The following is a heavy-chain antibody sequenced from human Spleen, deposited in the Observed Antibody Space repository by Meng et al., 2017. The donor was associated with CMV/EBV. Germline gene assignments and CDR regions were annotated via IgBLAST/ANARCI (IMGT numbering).Heavy chain of an antibody. D-gene: IGHD3-3*01. CDR3: ARTEIFGVVIKDYYGMDV. V-gene: IGHV1-2*02. J-gene: IGHJ6*02. Sequence: ASVKVSCKASGYNFTGYYMHWVRQAPGQGLEWMGWINPNSGGTTYAQKFQGRVTMTGDTSITTAYMEVSRLRSDDTAVYYCARTEIFGVVIKDYYGMDVWGQGTTVTVSS. CDR1: GYNFTGYY. CDR2: INPNSGGT.